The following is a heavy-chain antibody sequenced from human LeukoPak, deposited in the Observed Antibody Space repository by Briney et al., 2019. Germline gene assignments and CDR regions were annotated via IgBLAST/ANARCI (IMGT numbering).Heavy chain of an antibody. D-gene: IGHD2/OR15-2a*01. J-gene: IGHJ3*02. V-gene: IGHV3-74*01. Sequence: GGSLRLSCSASGLTFSTYWMHWVRQAPGKGLVWVSRIDPDGNTVYADSVRGRFAVSRDNAKNTMYLQMNSLRVEDTALYYCASFRNTDIWGQGTTVTVSP. CDR2: IDPDGNT. CDR3: ASFRNTDI. CDR1: GLTFSTYW.